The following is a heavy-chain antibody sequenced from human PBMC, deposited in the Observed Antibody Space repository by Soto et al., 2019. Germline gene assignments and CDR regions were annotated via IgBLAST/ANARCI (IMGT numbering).Heavy chain of an antibody. CDR1: GYTFTTYV. Sequence: QVQLVQSGAEVKKPGASVKVSCKASGYTFTTYVMHWVRQAPGQRLEWMGWITAGNGNTKYSQNFQGRVTITRDTSASTAYMELSSLRSEDTAVYYCAREYGSGSYILRWFDPWGQGTLVTVSS. D-gene: IGHD3-10*01. CDR3: AREYGSGSYILRWFDP. V-gene: IGHV1-3*01. CDR2: ITAGNGNT. J-gene: IGHJ5*02.